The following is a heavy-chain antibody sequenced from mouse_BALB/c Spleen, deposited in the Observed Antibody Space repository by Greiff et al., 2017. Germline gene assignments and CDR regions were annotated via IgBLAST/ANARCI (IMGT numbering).Heavy chain of an antibody. J-gene: IGHJ2*01. CDR3: ARGGYYGYPFDY. CDR2: ISSGGST. D-gene: IGHD2-2*01. CDR1: GFTFSSYA. V-gene: IGHV5-6-5*01. Sequence: EVKLMESGGGLVKPGGSLKLSCAASGFTFSSYAMSWVRQTPEKRLEWVASISSGGSTYYPDSVKGRFTISRDNARNILYLQMSSLRSEDTAMYYCARGGYYGYPFDYWGQGTTLTVSS.